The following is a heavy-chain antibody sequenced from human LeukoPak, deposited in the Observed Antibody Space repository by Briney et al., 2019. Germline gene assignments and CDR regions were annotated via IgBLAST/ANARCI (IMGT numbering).Heavy chain of an antibody. CDR2: INAGNGNT. CDR3: ATGREADSSGYYYVDAFDI. V-gene: IGHV1-3*03. CDR1: GYTFTRYA. D-gene: IGHD3-22*01. Sequence: ASVKVSCKASGYTFTRYAMHWVRQAPGQRLEWMGWINAGNGNTKYSQEFQGRVTITRDTPASTAYMELSSLRSEDTAVYYCATGREADSSGYYYVDAFDIWGQGTMVTVSS. J-gene: IGHJ3*02.